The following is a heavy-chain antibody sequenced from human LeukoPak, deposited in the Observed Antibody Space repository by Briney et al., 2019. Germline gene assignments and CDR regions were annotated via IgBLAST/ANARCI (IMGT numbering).Heavy chain of an antibody. CDR2: ISGSGGST. D-gene: IGHD6-13*01. CDR3: AKIAAAGPLGY. J-gene: IGHJ4*02. CDR1: GFTFSNYA. V-gene: IGHV3-23*01. Sequence: GGSLRLSCAASGFTFSNYAMSWVRQAPGKGLEWVSGISGSGGSTYYADSVGRFSISRDNSNNTLYLQMDSLRAEDTAVYYCAKIAAAGPLGYWGQGTLVTVSS.